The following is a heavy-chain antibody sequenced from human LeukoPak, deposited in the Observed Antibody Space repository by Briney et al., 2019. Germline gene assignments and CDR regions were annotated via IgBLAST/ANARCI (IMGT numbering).Heavy chain of an antibody. Sequence: PSETLSLTCAVYGGPFSGYYWSWIRQPPGKGLEWIGEINHSGSTNYNPSLKSRVTISVDTSKNQFSLKLSSVTAADTAVYYCASIKGFYYYGSGSYYGGWFDPWGQGTLVTVSS. CDR3: ASIKGFYYYGSGSYYGGWFDP. J-gene: IGHJ5*02. D-gene: IGHD3-10*01. V-gene: IGHV4-34*01. CDR2: INHSGST. CDR1: GGPFSGYY.